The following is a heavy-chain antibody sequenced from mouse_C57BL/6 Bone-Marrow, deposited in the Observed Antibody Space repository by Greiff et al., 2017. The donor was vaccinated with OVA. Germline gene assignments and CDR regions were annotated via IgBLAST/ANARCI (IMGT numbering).Heavy chain of an antibody. Sequence: QVQLKQSGAELVKPGASVKLSCKASGYAFTNYLIEWVKQRPGQGLEWIGVINPGSGGTNYNEKFKGKATLTADKSSSTAYMQLSSLTSEDSAVYFCARSGYYGTWFAYWGQGTLVTVSA. CDR3: ARSGYYGTWFAY. V-gene: IGHV1-54*01. J-gene: IGHJ3*01. CDR2: INPGSGGT. D-gene: IGHD1-2*01. CDR1: GYAFTNYL.